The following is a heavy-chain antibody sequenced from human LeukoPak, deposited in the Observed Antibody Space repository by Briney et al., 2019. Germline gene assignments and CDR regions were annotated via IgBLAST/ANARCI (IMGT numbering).Heavy chain of an antibody. D-gene: IGHD4-11*01. CDR1: GFTFDDYD. CDR3: ARDRFYAVTTDYYGMDV. Sequence: TGGSLRLSCAASGFTFDDYDMHWVRQAPGKGLEWVSGISWNSGSIGYADSVKGRFTISRDNAKNSLYLQMNSLRAEDTAVYYCARDRFYAVTTDYYGMDVWGQGTTVTVSS. V-gene: IGHV3-9*01. CDR2: ISWNSGSI. J-gene: IGHJ6*02.